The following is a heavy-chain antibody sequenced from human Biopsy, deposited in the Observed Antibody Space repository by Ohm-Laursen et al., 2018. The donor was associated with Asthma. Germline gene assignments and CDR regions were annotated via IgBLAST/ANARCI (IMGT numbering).Heavy chain of an antibody. CDR3: TTGVIAAGDTNLDY. V-gene: IGHV3-73*01. Sequence: SLRLSCAASGLTFSGYPMHWVRQTPGKGLEWVGRIRSKANNQTTAYAAAVEGRFSISRDDSKGTAFLHMNRLKTDDPAVYFCTTGVIAAGDTNLDYWGRGILVTVSS. CDR1: GLTFSGYP. D-gene: IGHD3-16*02. J-gene: IGHJ4*02. CDR2: IRSKANNQTT.